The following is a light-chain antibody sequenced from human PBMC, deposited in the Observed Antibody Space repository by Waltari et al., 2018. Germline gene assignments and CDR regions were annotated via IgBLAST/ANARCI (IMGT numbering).Light chain of an antibody. CDR2: DVA. CDR1: SSDIGGYDF. CDR3: SSYTAINMALI. V-gene: IGLV2-14*03. Sequence: QSALTQPASVSGSPGQSITISCTGTSSDIGGYDFISWYQQNPGRSPRLLIFDVALRPSGVSGGFSGSNSGNTASLTIAGLQAEDEADYFCSSYTAINMALIFGGGTKLTVL. J-gene: IGLJ2*01.